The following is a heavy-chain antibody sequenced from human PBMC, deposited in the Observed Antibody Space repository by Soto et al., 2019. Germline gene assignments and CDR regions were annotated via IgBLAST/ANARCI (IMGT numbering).Heavy chain of an antibody. CDR1: GYSINSDDY. CDR2: IYHSVST. V-gene: IGHV4-38-2*02. CDR3: TRAERFPRSWFDP. J-gene: IGHJ5*02. D-gene: IGHD3-10*01. Sequence: SETLSLTCTVSGYSINSDDYWGWTRQPPGKGLEWIASIYHSVSTFYNPSLRSRVTISIDTSKNQFSLKMTSVTAADTAMYFCTRAERFPRSWFDPWGQGTQVTVSS.